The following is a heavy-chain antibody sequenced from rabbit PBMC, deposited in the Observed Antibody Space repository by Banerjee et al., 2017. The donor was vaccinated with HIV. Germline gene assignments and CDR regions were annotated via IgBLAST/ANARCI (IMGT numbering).Heavy chain of an antibody. D-gene: IGHD1-1*01. V-gene: IGHV1S47*01. CDR3: VRELVYYFNL. J-gene: IGHJ4*01. CDR2: IDPVFGIT. CDR1: GFDFSSYG. Sequence: QEQLVESGGGLVQPGGSLKLSCKASGFDFSSYGVSWVRQAPGKGLEWIGYIDPVFGITYYANWVNGRFTISSHNAQNTLFLQLTSLTAADTATYFCVRELVYYFNLWGPGTLVTVS.